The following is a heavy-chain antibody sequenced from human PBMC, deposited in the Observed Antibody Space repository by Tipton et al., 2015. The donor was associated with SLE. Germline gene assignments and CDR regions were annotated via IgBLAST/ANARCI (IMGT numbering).Heavy chain of an antibody. CDR2: IYSSGDR. D-gene: IGHD1-26*01. V-gene: IGHV4-4*07. Sequence: TLSLTCTVSGGSISFDYWSWIRQSAGRGLEWIGRIYSSGDRDYNPSLRSRVTMSIDASQNRVSLRLKSVSAADTAVYYCARHFSAGSYPLDSWGRGMLVAVSS. CDR1: GGSISFDY. J-gene: IGHJ4*02. CDR3: ARHFSAGSYPLDS.